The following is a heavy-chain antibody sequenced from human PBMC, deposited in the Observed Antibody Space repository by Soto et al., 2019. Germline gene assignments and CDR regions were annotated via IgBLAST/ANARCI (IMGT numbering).Heavy chain of an antibody. CDR3: ARAGDSSGPVALGY. CDR1: GGSISSGGSS. Sequence: SETLSLTCAVSGGSISSGGSSWSWIRQPPGKGLEWIGYIYHSGSTYYNPSLKSRVTISVDRSKNQFSLKLSSVTAADTAVYYCARAGDSSGPVALGYWGQGTLVTSPQ. D-gene: IGHD6-19*01. V-gene: IGHV4-30-2*01. CDR2: IYHSGST. J-gene: IGHJ4*02.